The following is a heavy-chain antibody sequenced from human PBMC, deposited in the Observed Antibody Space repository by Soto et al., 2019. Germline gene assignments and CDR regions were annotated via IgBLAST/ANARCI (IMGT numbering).Heavy chain of an antibody. J-gene: IGHJ6*02. CDR3: AKPSDSSSSSYYYGMDV. Sequence: KKTLASVKVSCKASGGTFSSYAISWVRQAPGQGLEWMGGIIPIFGTAIYVHKFQGRVTITSDYSTSTAYLELSSLRSEDTAVYYFAKPSDSSSSSYYYGMDVWGQGTTVTVSS. V-gene: IGHV1-69*13. D-gene: IGHD6-6*01. CDR1: GGTFSSYA. CDR2: IIPIFGTA.